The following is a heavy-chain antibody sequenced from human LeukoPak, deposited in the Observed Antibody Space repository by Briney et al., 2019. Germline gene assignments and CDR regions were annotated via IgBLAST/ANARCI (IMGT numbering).Heavy chain of an antibody. CDR1: GFTFSVDW. D-gene: IGHD6-19*01. V-gene: IGHV3-74*01. Sequence: GGSLRLSCAASGFTFSVDWMHWVRQAPGKGLVWVSRINSDGSSTTYADSVKGRFTISRDNTKNTLYLQMNSLRAEDTAVYYCGRHRIAVAGRGAFDIWGQGTTVTVSS. J-gene: IGHJ3*02. CDR2: INSDGSST. CDR3: GRHRIAVAGRGAFDI.